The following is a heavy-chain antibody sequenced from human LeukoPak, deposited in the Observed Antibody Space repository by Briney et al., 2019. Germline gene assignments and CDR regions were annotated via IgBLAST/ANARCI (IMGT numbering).Heavy chain of an antibody. Sequence: GGSLRLSCAASGFTFSSYGMHWVRQAPGKGLEWVAVISYDGSNKYYADSVKGRFTISRDNSKNTLYLQMNSLRAEDTAVYYCAKAGLPSQNYFDYWGQGTLVTVSS. D-gene: IGHD2-2*01. CDR2: ISYDGSNK. J-gene: IGHJ4*02. CDR1: GFTFSSYG. V-gene: IGHV3-30*18. CDR3: AKAGLPSQNYFDY.